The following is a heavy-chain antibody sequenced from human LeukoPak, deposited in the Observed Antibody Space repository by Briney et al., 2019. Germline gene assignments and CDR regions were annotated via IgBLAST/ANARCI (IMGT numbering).Heavy chain of an antibody. V-gene: IGHV1-18*01. D-gene: IGHD5-24*01. CDR3: ASLVDGYNDVGY. CDR2: ISAYNGNT. CDR1: GGTFSNYV. Sequence: ASVKVSCKASGGTFSNYVISWVRQAPGQGLEWMGWISAYNGNTNYAQKLQGRVSMTTDISTSTAYMELRSLRSDDTAVYYCASLVDGYNDVGYWGQGTLVTVSS. J-gene: IGHJ4*02.